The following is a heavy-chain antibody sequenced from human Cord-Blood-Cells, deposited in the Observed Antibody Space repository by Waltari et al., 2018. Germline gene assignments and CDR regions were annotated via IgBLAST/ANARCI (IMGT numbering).Heavy chain of an antibody. Sequence: EVQLVESGGGLVQPGGSLRLSCAAPGFTFSSYGMSWGTQAPGKGLEWVANIKQDGSEKYYVDSVKGRFTISRDNAKNSLYLQMNSLRAEDTAVYYCARERAAADDAFDIWGQGTMVTVSS. CDR1: GFTFSSYG. CDR3: ARERAAADDAFDI. V-gene: IGHV3-7*01. J-gene: IGHJ3*02. D-gene: IGHD6-13*01. CDR2: IKQDGSEK.